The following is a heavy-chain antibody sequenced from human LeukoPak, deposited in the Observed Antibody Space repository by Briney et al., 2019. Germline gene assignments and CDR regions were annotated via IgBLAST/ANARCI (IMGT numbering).Heavy chain of an antibody. V-gene: IGHV4-34*01. Sequence: SETLSLTCAVFGGSFSGHYWSWIRQPPGKGLEWIGEINHSGSINYNSSLKSRVTISVDTSKNQFSLKLSSVTAADTAAYYCARRMGRMFGERYYYYHYMDGWGKGTTVTISS. CDR2: INHSGSI. CDR3: ARRMGRMFGERYYYYHYMDG. D-gene: IGHD3-10*02. CDR1: GGSFSGHY. J-gene: IGHJ6*03.